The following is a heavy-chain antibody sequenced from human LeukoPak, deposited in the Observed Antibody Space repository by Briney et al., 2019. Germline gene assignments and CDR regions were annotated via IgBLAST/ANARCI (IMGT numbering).Heavy chain of an antibody. Sequence: KPSETLSLTCTVSAGSISSSSYYWGWIRQPPGKGLEWIGRIYYSGSTYNNPSLKSRVPISVDTSKNLFSLKLSSVTAADTAVYYCARHTPYWFDPWGQGTLVTVSS. CDR3: ARHTPYWFDP. CDR1: AGSISSSSYY. J-gene: IGHJ5*02. V-gene: IGHV4-39*01. CDR2: IYYSGST. D-gene: IGHD2-15*01.